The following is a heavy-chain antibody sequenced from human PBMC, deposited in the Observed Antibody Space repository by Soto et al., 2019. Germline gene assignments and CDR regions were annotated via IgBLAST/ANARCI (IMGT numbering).Heavy chain of an antibody. V-gene: IGHV3-7*01. Sequence: EVQLVESGGGLVQPGGPLRLSCAASGFTFSSYWMSWVRQAPGKGLEWVANIKQDGSEKYYVDSVKGRFTISRDNAKNSLYLQMNSLRAEDTAVYYCAREIYSSGWYEQVDNWFDPWGQGTLVTVSS. CDR2: IKQDGSEK. D-gene: IGHD6-19*01. J-gene: IGHJ5*02. CDR3: AREIYSSGWYEQVDNWFDP. CDR1: GFTFSSYW.